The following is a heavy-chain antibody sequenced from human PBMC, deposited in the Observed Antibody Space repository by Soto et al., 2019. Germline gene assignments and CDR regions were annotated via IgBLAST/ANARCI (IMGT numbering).Heavy chain of an antibody. CDR2: IKSKTDGGTT. CDR3: ATDVPSQGRGEFDY. Sequence: EVQLVESGGGFVKPGGSLRLSCAASGFTFSHAWMYWVRQAPGKGLEWVGRIKSKTDGGTTEYAAPVKGRFTLSRDDSTNTLFLQMNSLQTEDTAVYFCATDVPSQGRGEFDYWGQGTLVTVS. J-gene: IGHJ4*02. V-gene: IGHV3-15*07. CDR1: GFTFSHAW.